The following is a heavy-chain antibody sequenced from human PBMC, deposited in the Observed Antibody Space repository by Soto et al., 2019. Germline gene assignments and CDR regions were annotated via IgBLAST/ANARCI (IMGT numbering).Heavy chain of an antibody. Sequence: GSLRLSCAASGFTFSSYGMHWVRQAPGKGLEWVAVISYDGSNKYYADSVKGRFTISRDNSKNTLYLQMNSLRAEDTAVYYCAKEGGYCSSTSCYGRVYYWGQGT. CDR3: AKEGGYCSSTSCYGRVYY. V-gene: IGHV3-30*18. CDR2: ISYDGSNK. CDR1: GFTFSSYG. D-gene: IGHD2-2*03. J-gene: IGHJ4*02.